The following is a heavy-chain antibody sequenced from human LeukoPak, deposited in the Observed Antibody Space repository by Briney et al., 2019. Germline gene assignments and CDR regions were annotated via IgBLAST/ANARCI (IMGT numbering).Heavy chain of an antibody. CDR2: IIPGSGT. CDR1: GGTFSEFD. J-gene: IGHJ2*01. V-gene: IGHV1-69*13. D-gene: IGHD5-12*01. CDR3: ARNFVGAEVASPMTGYFAL. Sequence: ASVKVSCKASGGTFSEFDISWVRQAPGQGLEWMGVIIPGSGTNYVDNLQGRLTITADESTNTAYMELRSLRSDDTAVYYCARNFVGAEVASPMTGYFALWGHGTLVTVSS.